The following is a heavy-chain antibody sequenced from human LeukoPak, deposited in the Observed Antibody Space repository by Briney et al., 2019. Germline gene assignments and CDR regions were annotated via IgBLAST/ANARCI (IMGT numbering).Heavy chain of an antibody. CDR2: IKQDGSEK. D-gene: IGHD3-22*01. J-gene: IGHJ4*02. CDR1: GFTFSSYW. V-gene: IGHV3-7*03. CDR3: AHITMIVVVITMRSGGIDY. Sequence: GGSLRLSCAASGFTFSSYWMSWVRQAPGKGLEWVANIKQDGSEKYYVDSVKGRFTISRDNAKNTLYLQMNSLRAEDTAVYYCAHITMIVVVITMRSGGIDYWGQGTLVTVSS.